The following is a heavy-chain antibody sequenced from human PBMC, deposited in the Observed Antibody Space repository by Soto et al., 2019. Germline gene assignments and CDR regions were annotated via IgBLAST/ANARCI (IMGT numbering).Heavy chain of an antibody. CDR1: GFSVSSNY. V-gene: IGHV3-53*01. CDR3: ARDPGSIAVAGTI. D-gene: IGHD6-19*01. J-gene: IGHJ4*02. Sequence: GSLRLSCAASGFSVSSNYMSWVRQAPGKGLEWVSVIYTGGSTHYADSVEGRFTISRDISKNTLYLQMNSLRAEDTAVYYCARDPGSIAVAGTIWGQGTLVTVSS. CDR2: IYTGGST.